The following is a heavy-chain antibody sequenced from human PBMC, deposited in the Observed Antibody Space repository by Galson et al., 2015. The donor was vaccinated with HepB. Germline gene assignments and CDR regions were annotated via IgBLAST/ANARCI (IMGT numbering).Heavy chain of an antibody. V-gene: IGHV3-23*01. Sequence: SLRLSCAASGFTFSSYAMSWVRQAPGKGLEWVSAISGSGGSTYYADSVKGRFTISRDNSKNTLYLQMNSLRAEDTAVYYCAKGGYSYGPRAYYFDYWGQGTLVTVSS. D-gene: IGHD5-18*01. CDR1: GFTFSSYA. CDR3: AKGGYSYGPRAYYFDY. CDR2: ISGSGGST. J-gene: IGHJ4*02.